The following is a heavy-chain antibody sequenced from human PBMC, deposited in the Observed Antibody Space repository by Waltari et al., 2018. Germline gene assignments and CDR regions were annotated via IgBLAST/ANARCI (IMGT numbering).Heavy chain of an antibody. CDR2: IYPGDSDT. CDR1: GYSFTSYW. D-gene: IGHD5-12*01. Sequence: EVQLVQSGAEVKKPGESLKISCKGSGYSFTSYWIGWVRQMPGKGLEWMGIIYPGDSDTRYSPSFQGQVTISADKSISTAYLQWSSLRAEDTAVYYCAKGSRDGYIADAFDIWGQGTMVTVSS. J-gene: IGHJ3*02. CDR3: AKGSRDGYIADAFDI. V-gene: IGHV5-51*01.